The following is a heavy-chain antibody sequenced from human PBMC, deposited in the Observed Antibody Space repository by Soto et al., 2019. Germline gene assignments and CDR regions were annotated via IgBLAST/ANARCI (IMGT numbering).Heavy chain of an antibody. Sequence: TLSLTCAVYGGSFSGYYWSWIRQPPGKGLEWIGEINHSGSTNYNPSLKSRVTISVDTSKNQFSLKLSSVTAADTAVYYCARVRANYDILTGSDYYYYYGMDVWGQGTTVTVSS. CDR1: GGSFSGYY. J-gene: IGHJ6*02. CDR2: INHSGST. CDR3: ARVRANYDILTGSDYYYYYGMDV. V-gene: IGHV4-34*01. D-gene: IGHD3-9*01.